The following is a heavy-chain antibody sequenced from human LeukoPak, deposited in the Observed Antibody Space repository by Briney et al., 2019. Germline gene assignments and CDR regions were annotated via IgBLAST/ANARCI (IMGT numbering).Heavy chain of an antibody. CDR2: ISFSGSTI. J-gene: IGHJ4*02. V-gene: IGHV3-48*04. Sequence: GGSLRLSCAASGFTFSSYSMNWVRQAPGKGLEWVSYISFSGSTIYYADSVKGRFIISRDTAKNSLYLQMNSLRAEDTAVYYCVRGMGGGVSNFDYWGQGTLVTVPS. CDR3: VRGMGGGVSNFDY. D-gene: IGHD3-16*01. CDR1: GFTFSSYS.